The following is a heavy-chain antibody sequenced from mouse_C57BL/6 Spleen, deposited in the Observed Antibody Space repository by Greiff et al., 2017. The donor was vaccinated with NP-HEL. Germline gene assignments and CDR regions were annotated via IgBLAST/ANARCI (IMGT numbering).Heavy chain of an antibody. CDR3: SRNKDYGSSLYYFDY. CDR2: IWTGGGT. J-gene: IGHJ2*01. D-gene: IGHD1-1*01. Sequence: QVQLQQSGPGLVAPSQSLSISCTASGFSLTSYAISWVRQPPGKGLEWLGVIWTGGGTNYNSALKSRLSISKDNSKSQVFLKMNSLQTDDTARYYCSRNKDYGSSLYYFDYWGQGTTLTVSS. V-gene: IGHV2-9-1*01. CDR1: GFSLTSYA.